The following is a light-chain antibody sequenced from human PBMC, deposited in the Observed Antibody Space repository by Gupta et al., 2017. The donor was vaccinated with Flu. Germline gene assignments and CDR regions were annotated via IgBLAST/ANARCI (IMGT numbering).Light chain of an antibody. V-gene: IGLV3-21*02. CDR1: NLGTKS. CDR3: QEWGSSRDLVV. CDR2: NAG. J-gene: IGLJ2*01. Sequence: SFVLTQPPSVSVAPGQTARITCGGNNLGTKSVHWYQLAPGQAPLLFLSNAGDRPSGIPERFSGSNSGNTATLTISRVEAGDEADYYCQEWGSSRDLVVFGGGTKLTVL.